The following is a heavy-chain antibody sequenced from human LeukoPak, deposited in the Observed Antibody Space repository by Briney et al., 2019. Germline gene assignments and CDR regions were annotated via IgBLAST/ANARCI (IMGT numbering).Heavy chain of an antibody. CDR2: IYYSGST. Sequence: SETLSLTCAVSGASISGSGYYWGWLRQPPGKGLEWIGNIYYSGSTYYNPSLKSRVTISVDTSKNQFSLKLSSVTAADTAVYYCARDITYYDILTGHGPHYAFDIWGQGTMVTVSS. J-gene: IGHJ3*02. D-gene: IGHD3-9*01. V-gene: IGHV4-39*07. CDR1: GASISGSGYY. CDR3: ARDITYYDILTGHGPHYAFDI.